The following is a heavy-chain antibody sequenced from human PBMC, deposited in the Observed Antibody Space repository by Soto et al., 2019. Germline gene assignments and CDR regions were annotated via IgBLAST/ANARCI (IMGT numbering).Heavy chain of an antibody. V-gene: IGHV3-7*04. CDR3: ARAMGTDGWSNHPFDI. D-gene: IGHD6-19*01. Sequence: GGSLRLSCAASGFTFSRYWMDWVRQAPRKGLDWVATIKHDGSEKYYVDSVKGRFIISRDNAKISVFLQMNGLRVEDTVLYFCARAMGTDGWSNHPFDIWGQGTMVTVSS. CDR2: IKHDGSEK. CDR1: GFTFSRYW. J-gene: IGHJ3*02.